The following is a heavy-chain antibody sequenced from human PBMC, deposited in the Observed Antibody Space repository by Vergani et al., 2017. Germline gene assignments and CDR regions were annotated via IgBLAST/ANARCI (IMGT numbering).Heavy chain of an antibody. J-gene: IGHJ4*02. CDR1: GFTSSNYD. CDR2: IQFDGTNQ. D-gene: IGHD3-16*01. CDR3: AKHFRGWGIDY. V-gene: IGHV3-30*02. Sequence: QVQLVESGGGVVQRGGSLRLSCVTSGFTSSNYDMQWIRQGPGKGLEFVAFIQFDGTNQYYADSVKGRFTLSRDFSKNTLYLQMNSLRTDDTATYYCAKHFRGWGIDYWGQGTRVIVSS.